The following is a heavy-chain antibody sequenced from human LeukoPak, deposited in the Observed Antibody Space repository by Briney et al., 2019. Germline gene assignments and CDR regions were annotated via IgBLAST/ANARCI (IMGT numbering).Heavy chain of an antibody. CDR3: ARVTMVRGAIHYYYYGTDV. Sequence: GASVRVSCKASGYTFTSYDINWVRQATGQGLEWMGWMNPNSGNTGYAQKFQGRVTMTRNTSISTAYMELSSRRSQDTAVYYCARVTMVRGAIHYYYYGTDVWGQGTTVTVSS. CDR2: MNPNSGNT. CDR1: GYTFTSYD. V-gene: IGHV1-8*01. J-gene: IGHJ6*02. D-gene: IGHD3-10*01.